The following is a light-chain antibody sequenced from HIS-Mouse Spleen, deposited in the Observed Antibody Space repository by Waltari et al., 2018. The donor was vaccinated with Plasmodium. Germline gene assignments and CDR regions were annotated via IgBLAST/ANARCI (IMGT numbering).Light chain of an antibody. J-gene: IGKJ2*01. CDR2: DAS. CDR1: QDISNY. V-gene: IGKV1-33*01. CDR3: QQLNSYPL. Sequence: DIQMTQSPSSLSASVGDRVTITCQASQDISNYLNWYQQKPGKAPKLLIYDASNLETGVPSRFSGSGSGTDFTFTISSLQPEDIATYYCQQLNSYPLFGQGTKLEIK.